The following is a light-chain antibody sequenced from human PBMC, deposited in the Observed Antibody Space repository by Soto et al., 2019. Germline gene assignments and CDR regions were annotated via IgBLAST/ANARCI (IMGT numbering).Light chain of an antibody. CDR1: ISNLGSNF. CDR3: AAWDDSLSGVV. Sequence: SVLTQPPSASGTPGQRVTISCSGSISNLGSNFVFWYQQLPGAAPKLLISRNDQRPSGVPDRFSGSKSGTSASLAISGLRSEDEADYHCAAWDDSLSGVVFGGGTKLTVL. CDR2: RND. V-gene: IGLV1-47*01. J-gene: IGLJ3*02.